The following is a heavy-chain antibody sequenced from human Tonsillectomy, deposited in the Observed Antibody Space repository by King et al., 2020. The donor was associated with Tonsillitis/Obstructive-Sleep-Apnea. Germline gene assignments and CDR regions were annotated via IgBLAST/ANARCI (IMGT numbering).Heavy chain of an antibody. CDR1: GFTFSTYA. J-gene: IGHJ6*04. Sequence: VQLVESGGGLVQPGGSLRLSFAASGFTFSTYAMSWVRQGPGEGLEGVSILSGSGCCTYSADSVKGRFTISRDNSKNTLYLQMNSLRAEDTAVYYCAKGSSYCSTTTCYTAADVWGKGTTVTVSS. D-gene: IGHD2-2*02. CDR3: AKGSSYCSTTTCYTAADV. V-gene: IGHV3-23*04. CDR2: LSGSGCCT.